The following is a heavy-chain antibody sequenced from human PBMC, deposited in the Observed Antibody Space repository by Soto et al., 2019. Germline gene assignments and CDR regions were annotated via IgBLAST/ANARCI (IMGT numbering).Heavy chain of an antibody. CDR2: LSGCGGST. CDR3: AKHEMATMTIDY. J-gene: IGHJ4*02. CDR1: GFTFSSYA. V-gene: IGHV3-23*01. Sequence: EVQLLAAGGGLVQPGGSRRRSCAASGFTFSSYAMSWVRQAPGKGLEGVSALSGCGGSTDYADSVKGRFTISRDNSKNTLYLKINILRDEDTAVYSCAKHEMATMTIDYWGQGTLVTVSS.